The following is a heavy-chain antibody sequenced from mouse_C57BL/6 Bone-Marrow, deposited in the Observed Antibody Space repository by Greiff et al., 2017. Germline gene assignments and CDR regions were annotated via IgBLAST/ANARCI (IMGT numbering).Heavy chain of an antibody. V-gene: IGHV1-26*01. CDR2: INPNNGGT. CDR3: ANLARYYAYY. D-gene: IGHD2-1*01. CDR1: GYTFTDYY. Sequence: VQLQQSGPELVKPGASVKISCKASGYTFTDYYMNWVKQSHGKSLEWIGDINPNNGGTSYNQKFKGKATLTVDKSSSTAYMERSSLTSEDSAVYSCANLARYYAYYGGQGTGTTVTA. J-gene: IGHJ2*03.